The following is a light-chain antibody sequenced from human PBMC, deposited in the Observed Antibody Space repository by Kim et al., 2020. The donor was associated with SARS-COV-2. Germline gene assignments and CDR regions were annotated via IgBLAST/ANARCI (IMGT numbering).Light chain of an antibody. CDR2: AAS. CDR1: RSISRN. V-gene: IGKV1-39*01. J-gene: IGKJ4*01. Sequence: DIQMTQSPTSLSASVGDKVTINCRASRSISRNVNWYQQKPGRVPNLLIYAASNLQSGVPSRFSGSGSGTDFTLTISGLQREDFATYYCQQSDTSPLTFGGGTKVDIK. CDR3: QQSDTSPLT.